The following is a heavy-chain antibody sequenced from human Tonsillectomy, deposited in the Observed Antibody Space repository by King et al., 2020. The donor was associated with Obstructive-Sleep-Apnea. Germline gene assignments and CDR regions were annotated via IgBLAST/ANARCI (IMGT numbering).Heavy chain of an antibody. D-gene: IGHD6-19*01. J-gene: IGHJ1*01. Sequence: VQLQESGPGLVKPSETLPLTCTVSGGSISSYYWSWIRQPPGKGLEWIGYIYYSGSTNYNPPLKIRVTISVDTSKNQFSLKLSSVTAADTAMYYCARAAGEQWLVRYFQHWGQGTLVTVSS. V-gene: IGHV4-59*01. CDR2: IYYSGST. CDR1: GGSISSYY. CDR3: ARAAGEQWLVRYFQH.